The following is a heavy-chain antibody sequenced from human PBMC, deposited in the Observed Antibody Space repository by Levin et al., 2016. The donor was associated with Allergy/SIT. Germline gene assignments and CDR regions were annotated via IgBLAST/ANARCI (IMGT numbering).Heavy chain of an antibody. D-gene: IGHD4/OR15-4a*01. CDR2: ISGSGGST. J-gene: IGHJ4*02. V-gene: IGHV3-23*01. CDR3: ARKRGAFDY. Sequence: VRQAPGKGLEWVSAISGSGGSTYYADSVKGRFTISRDNSKNTLYLQMNSLRAEDTAVYYCARKRGAFDYWGQGTLVTVSS.